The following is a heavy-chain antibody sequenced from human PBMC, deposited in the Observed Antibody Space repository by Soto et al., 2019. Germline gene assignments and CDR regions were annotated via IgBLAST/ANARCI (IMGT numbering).Heavy chain of an antibody. V-gene: IGHV4-38-2*01. J-gene: IGHJ4*02. CDR3: ARGVNYYDSSGFYPRDY. CDR2: VYHSGRT. D-gene: IGHD3-22*01. Sequence: SETLSLTCAVSGYSITTCYYWGLVRRPPVKGLEWIGSVYHSGRTSYNPSLESRVTISVDTSKNQFSLRLSSVPAADTAVYYCARGVNYYDSSGFYPRDYWGQGTLVTVSS. CDR1: GYSITTCYY.